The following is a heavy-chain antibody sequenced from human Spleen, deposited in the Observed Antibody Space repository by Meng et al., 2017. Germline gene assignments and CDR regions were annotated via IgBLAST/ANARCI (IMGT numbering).Heavy chain of an antibody. CDR3: ARGNVATFLGY. D-gene: IGHD5-12*01. J-gene: IGHJ4*02. V-gene: IGHV4-31*03. CDR1: GGSISSGGYY. Sequence: QVQLQESGPGLVKPSQTLSLTCTVSGGSISSGGYYWSWIRQHPGKGLEWIGEINHSGSTNYNPSLKSRVTISVDTSKNQFSLNLRSVTAADTAVYYCARGNVATFLGYWGQGTLVTVSS. CDR2: INHSGST.